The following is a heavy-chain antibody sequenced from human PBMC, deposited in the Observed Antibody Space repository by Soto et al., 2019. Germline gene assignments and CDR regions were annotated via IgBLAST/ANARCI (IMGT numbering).Heavy chain of an antibody. V-gene: IGHV5-51*01. J-gene: IGHJ6*02. CDR3: ARVYCGGDCPEDYGMDV. CDR1: GYSFTSYW. Sequence: GESLKISCKGSGYSFTSYWIGWVRQMPGKGLEWMGIIYPGDSDTRYSPSFQGQVTISADKSISTAYLQWSSLKASDTATYYCARVYCGGDCPEDYGMDVWGQGTTVTVSS. CDR2: IYPGDSDT. D-gene: IGHD2-21*02.